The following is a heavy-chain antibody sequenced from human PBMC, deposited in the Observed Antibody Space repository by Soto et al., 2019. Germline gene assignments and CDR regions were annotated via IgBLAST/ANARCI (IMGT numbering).Heavy chain of an antibody. J-gene: IGHJ4*02. D-gene: IGHD6-6*01. CDR3: ARGYSSSSGFKSTDY. Sequence: GASVEVSCKASGYTFTGYYMHWVRQAPGQGLEWMGWINPNSGGTNYAQKVQGRVTMTRDTSISTAYMELSRLRSDDTAVYYCARGYSSSSGFKSTDYWGQGTLVTVSS. CDR1: GYTFTGYY. CDR2: INPNSGGT. V-gene: IGHV1-2*02.